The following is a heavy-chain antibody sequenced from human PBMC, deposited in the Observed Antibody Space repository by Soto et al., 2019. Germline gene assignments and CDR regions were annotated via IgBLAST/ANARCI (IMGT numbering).Heavy chain of an antibody. CDR2: IYHSGNT. D-gene: IGHD3-22*01. CDR3: ATIVHYYYGMDV. CDR1: GGSISSSNW. J-gene: IGHJ6*02. V-gene: IGHV4-4*02. Sequence: SETLSLTCGVSGGSISSSNWWSWVRQPPGKGLEWIGEIYHSGNTNYNPSLKSRVTISVDKSKNQFSLNLSSVSAADTAVYYCATIVHYYYGMDVWGQGTTVTVSS.